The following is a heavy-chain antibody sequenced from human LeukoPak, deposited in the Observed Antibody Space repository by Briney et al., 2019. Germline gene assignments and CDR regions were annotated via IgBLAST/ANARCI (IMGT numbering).Heavy chain of an antibody. CDR1: GYTLTELS. CDR2: MNPNSGNT. Sequence: ASVKVSCKVSGYTLTELSMHWVRQAPGQGLEWMGWMNPNSGNTGYAQKFQGRVTITRNTSISTAYMELSRLRSDDTAVYYCATFSSELLRFGELLSPLCDWGQGTLVTVSS. V-gene: IGHV1-8*03. D-gene: IGHD3-10*01. CDR3: ATFSSELLRFGELLSPLCD. J-gene: IGHJ4*02.